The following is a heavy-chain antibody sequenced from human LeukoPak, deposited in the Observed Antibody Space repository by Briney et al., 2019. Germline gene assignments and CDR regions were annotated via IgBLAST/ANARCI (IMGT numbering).Heavy chain of an antibody. D-gene: IGHD2-21*02. CDR2: IYYSGST. CDR3: ARDLRCGGDCSVGNYYYYMDV. CDR1: GGSISSSSYY. J-gene: IGHJ6*03. V-gene: IGHV4-61*01. Sequence: PSETLSLTCTVSGGSISSSSYYWGWIRQPPGKGLEWIGYIYYSGSTNYNPSLKSRVTISVDTSKNQFSLKLSSVTAADTAVYYCARDLRCGGDCSVGNYYYYMDVWGKGTTVTVSS.